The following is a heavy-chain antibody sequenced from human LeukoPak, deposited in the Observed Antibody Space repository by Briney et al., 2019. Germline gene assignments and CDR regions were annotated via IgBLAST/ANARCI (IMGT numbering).Heavy chain of an antibody. D-gene: IGHD4-17*01. CDR1: GFTFSSYA. Sequence: SGGSLRLSCAASGFTFSSYAMSWVRQAPGKGLEWVSAISGSGGSTYYADSVKGRFTISRDNSKNTLCLQMNSLRAEDTAVYYCARTRSYGDYWSGDYYYMDVWGKGTTVTVSS. CDR3: ARTRSYGDYWSGDYYYMDV. V-gene: IGHV3-23*01. CDR2: ISGSGGST. J-gene: IGHJ6*03.